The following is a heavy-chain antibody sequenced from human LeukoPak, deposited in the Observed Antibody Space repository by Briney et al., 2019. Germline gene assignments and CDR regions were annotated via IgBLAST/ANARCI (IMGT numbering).Heavy chain of an antibody. V-gene: IGHV1-18*01. Sequence: ASVKVSCKATGYTFTSYGISWVRQAPGQGLEWMGWISANNGNANYAPKLQGRATMTTDTSTSTAYMEVRSPRSDDTAVYYCARDLRVAARRNYYYYGMDVWGQGTTVTVSS. D-gene: IGHD6-6*01. CDR2: ISANNGNA. J-gene: IGHJ6*02. CDR3: ARDLRVAARRNYYYYGMDV. CDR1: GYTFTSYG.